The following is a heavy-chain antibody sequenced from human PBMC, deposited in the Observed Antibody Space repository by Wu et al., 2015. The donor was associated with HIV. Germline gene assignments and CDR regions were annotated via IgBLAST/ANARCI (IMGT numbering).Heavy chain of an antibody. CDR3: ARDHCSGGSCYSGFDF. D-gene: IGHD2-15*01. J-gene: IGHJ4*02. Sequence: QVQLVQSGAEMKKPGASVNISCKASGYTFTTYYIHWVRQAPGQGLEWMGLINPGIGSTYYAEKFQGRVSITTDESTSTAYMEVSSLTSDDTAVYYCARDHCSGGSCYSGFDFWGQGTLVTVSS. CDR1: GYTFTTYY. CDR2: INPGIGST. V-gene: IGHV1-46*01.